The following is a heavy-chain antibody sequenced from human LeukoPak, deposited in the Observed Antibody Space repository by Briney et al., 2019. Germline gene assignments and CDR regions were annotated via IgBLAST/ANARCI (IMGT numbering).Heavy chain of an antibody. CDR1: GDSISSSSYC. Sequence: SETLSLTCTVSGDSISSSSYCWDRIRQPPGKGLEWIGNIYNSANTHYNASLKTRITMSVDTSKNQFSLKQNSVTAADTGSYYCARHSRAAYTGYENAFDIWGQGTMVTVSS. J-gene: IGHJ3*02. CDR2: IYNSANT. V-gene: IGHV4-39*01. D-gene: IGHD5-12*01. CDR3: ARHSRAAYTGYENAFDI.